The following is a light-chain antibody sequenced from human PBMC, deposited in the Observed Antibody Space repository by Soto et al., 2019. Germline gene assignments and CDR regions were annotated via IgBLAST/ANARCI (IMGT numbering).Light chain of an antibody. CDR3: QQYNDWPPIT. Sequence: EIVLTQSPATLSLSPGERATLSCRASQSVSSYLAWYQQKPGQAPRLLIYGASTRATGIPGRFSGSGFGTEFTLTISGLQPEDFAVYYCQQYNDWPPITFGQGTRLEIK. J-gene: IGKJ5*01. V-gene: IGKV3-15*01. CDR1: QSVSSY. CDR2: GAS.